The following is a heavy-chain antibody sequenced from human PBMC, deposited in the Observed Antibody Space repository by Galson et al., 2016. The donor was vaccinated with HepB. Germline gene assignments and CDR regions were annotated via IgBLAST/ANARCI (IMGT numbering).Heavy chain of an antibody. D-gene: IGHD4-17*01. J-gene: IGHJ4*02. CDR2: IYYSGTT. V-gene: IGHV4-39*01. Sequence: ETLSLTCTVSGGSIRDSSYYWGWIRHPPGKRLEWIGSIYYSGTTYYMPSLKSRVTLSVDTSKNQFFLRLSSVTAADTAVYYCARRPMVTTGLFDYWGQGMLVTFSS. CDR1: GGSIRDSSYY. CDR3: ARRPMVTTGLFDY.